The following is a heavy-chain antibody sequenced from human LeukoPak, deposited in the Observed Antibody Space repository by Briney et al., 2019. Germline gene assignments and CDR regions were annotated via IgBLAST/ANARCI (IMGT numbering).Heavy chain of an antibody. Sequence: GGSLILSCVASGFTFSSYAMHWVRQAPGRGLEWVSVISYDGSNKYYADSVKGRFTISRDNSKNTLYLQMNSLRAEDTAVYYCAKDTGQLALDYWGQGTLVTVSS. CDR3: AKDTGQLALDY. CDR2: ISYDGSNK. D-gene: IGHD6-13*01. V-gene: IGHV3-30*18. CDR1: GFTFSSYA. J-gene: IGHJ4*02.